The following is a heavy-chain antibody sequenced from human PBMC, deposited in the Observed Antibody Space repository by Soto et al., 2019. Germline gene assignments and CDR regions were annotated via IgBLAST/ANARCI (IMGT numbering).Heavy chain of an antibody. V-gene: IGHV3-21*01. CDR1: GFTFSSYS. CDR2: ISSSSSYI. J-gene: IGHJ5*02. Sequence: EVQLVETGGGLVKPGGSLRLSCAASGFTFSSYSMNWVRQAPGKGLEWVSSISSSSSYIYYADSVKGRFTISRDNAKNSLYLQMNSLRAEDTAVYYCARDGPQDSSSWVNWFDPWGQGTLVTVSS. D-gene: IGHD6-13*01. CDR3: ARDGPQDSSSWVNWFDP.